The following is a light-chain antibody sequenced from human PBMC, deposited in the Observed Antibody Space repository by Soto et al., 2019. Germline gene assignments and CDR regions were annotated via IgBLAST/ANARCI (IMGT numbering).Light chain of an antibody. CDR2: DTS. V-gene: IGKV3-11*01. CDR3: QQRRNWPLT. J-gene: IGKJ4*01. CDR1: QSVSSY. Sequence: EIGFTQSPATLSLSPGERATLSCSASQSVSSYLAWYQQKPGQAPRLLIYDTSNRATGIPARFSGSGSGTDLTLTISSLEPEDFAVYSCQQRRNWPLTFGGGTKVDIK.